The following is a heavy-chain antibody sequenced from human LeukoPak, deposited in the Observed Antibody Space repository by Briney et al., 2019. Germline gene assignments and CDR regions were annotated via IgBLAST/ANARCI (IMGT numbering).Heavy chain of an antibody. V-gene: IGHV4-59*01. D-gene: IGHD6-19*01. J-gene: IGHJ4*02. Sequence: SETLSLTCTVSGGSISNYYWSWIRQPPGKGLEWIGYIYYSGTTNYSPSLKSRATISVDTSKNQFPLKLSSVTAADTAVYYCASVMGSGWTGFDYWGQGTLVTVSS. CDR2: IYYSGTT. CDR3: ASVMGSGWTGFDY. CDR1: GGSISNYY.